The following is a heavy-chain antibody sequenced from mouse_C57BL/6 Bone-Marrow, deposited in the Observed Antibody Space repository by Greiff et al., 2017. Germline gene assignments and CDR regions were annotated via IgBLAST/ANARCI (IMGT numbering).Heavy chain of an antibody. CDR3: ARGYGWYFDV. CDR1: GYSITSGYY. CDR2: ISYDGSN. V-gene: IGHV3-6*01. D-gene: IGHD1-1*01. Sequence: EVKVEESGPGLVKPSQSLSLTCSVTGYSITSGYYWNWIRQFPGNKLEWMGYISYDGSNNYNPSLKNRISITRDTSKNQFFLKLNSVTTEDTATYYCARGYGWYFDVWGTGTTVTVSS. J-gene: IGHJ1*03.